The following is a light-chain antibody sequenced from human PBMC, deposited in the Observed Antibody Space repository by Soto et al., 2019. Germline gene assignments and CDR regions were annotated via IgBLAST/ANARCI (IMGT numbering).Light chain of an antibody. J-gene: IGKJ3*01. CDR3: QPSYTTPFT. CDR1: QNIVGY. V-gene: IGKV1-39*01. CDR2: AAS. Sequence: DIQMTQSPSSLSASVADRVTITCRASQNIVGYLSWYRQTPGKAPKLLIYAASSLRSGVPSRFSGSGSGTEFNFTISSLQPEDFATYYCQPSYTTPFTFGPGTHVDI.